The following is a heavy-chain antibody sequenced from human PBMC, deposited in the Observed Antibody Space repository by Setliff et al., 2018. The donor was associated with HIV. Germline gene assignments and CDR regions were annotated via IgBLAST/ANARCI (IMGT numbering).Heavy chain of an antibody. J-gene: IGHJ4*02. V-gene: IGHV1-46*01. D-gene: IGHD1-26*01. Sequence: GASVKVSCKASGYTSTRYFMHCVRQAPGQGLEWLGMINPSGGSTWYAQKFQGRVTMTGDTSTNTLYMELSSLRSEDTAVYYCARGWEGGMDYWGQGTLVTVS. CDR1: GYTSTRYF. CDR2: INPSGGST. CDR3: ARGWEGGMDY.